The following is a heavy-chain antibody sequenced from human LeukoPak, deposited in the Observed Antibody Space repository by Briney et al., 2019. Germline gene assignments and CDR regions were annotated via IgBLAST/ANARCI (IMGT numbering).Heavy chain of an antibody. Sequence: ASVKVSCKASGYTFTSYCMHWVRQAPGQGLEWMGIINPSGGSTSYAQKFQGRVTMTRDTSTSTVYMELSSLRSEDTAVYYCAREGPMVRGGQSKGFDYWGQGTLVTVSS. CDR2: INPSGGST. J-gene: IGHJ4*02. CDR1: GYTFTSYC. V-gene: IGHV1-46*01. CDR3: AREGPMVRGGQSKGFDY. D-gene: IGHD3-10*01.